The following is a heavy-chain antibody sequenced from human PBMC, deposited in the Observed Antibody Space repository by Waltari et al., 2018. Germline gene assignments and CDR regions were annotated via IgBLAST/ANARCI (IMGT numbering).Heavy chain of an antibody. CDR3: ARQYSSGWYVVYFDY. V-gene: IGHV4-59*01. CDR1: GGSISSYS. CDR2: ISYSGST. Sequence: QVQLQESGPGLVKPSETLSLTCTVSGGSISSYSWSWIRQPPGKGLEWIGYISYSGSTNYNPSLKSRVTISVDTSKNQFSLKLSSVTAADTAVYYCARQYSSGWYVVYFDYWGQGTLVTVSS. J-gene: IGHJ4*02. D-gene: IGHD6-19*01.